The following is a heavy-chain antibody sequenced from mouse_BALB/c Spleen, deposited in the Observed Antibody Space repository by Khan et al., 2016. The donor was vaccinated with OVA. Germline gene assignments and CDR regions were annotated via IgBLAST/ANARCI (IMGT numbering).Heavy chain of an antibody. D-gene: IGHD1-1*01. Sequence: DVQLQESGPGLVKPSQSLSLTCTVTGYSITSGYAWNWVRQFPGNKLEWMGYISYSGVTSSPPSLTSQISITRGTSKNQYFLQLNSVTTEDTATYDCARGNYYGYYFDYWGQGTTLTVSS. J-gene: IGHJ2*01. V-gene: IGHV3-2*02. CDR1: GYSITSGYA. CDR3: ARGNYYGYYFDY. CDR2: ISYSGVT.